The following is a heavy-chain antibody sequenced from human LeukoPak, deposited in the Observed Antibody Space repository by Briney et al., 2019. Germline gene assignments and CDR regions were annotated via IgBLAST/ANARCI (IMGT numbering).Heavy chain of an antibody. CDR3: ARDSFTAFDY. CDR1: GFTFSSYR. V-gene: IGHV3-74*01. CDR2: INTDGSNT. Sequence: GGSLRLSCAASGFTFSSYRMHWVRQAPGKGLLWVSRINTDGSNTIYADSVKGRFTISRDNVKDTLYLQMNSLRAEDTAVYYCARDSFTAFDYWGQGTLVTVSS. J-gene: IGHJ4*02. D-gene: IGHD3-3*02.